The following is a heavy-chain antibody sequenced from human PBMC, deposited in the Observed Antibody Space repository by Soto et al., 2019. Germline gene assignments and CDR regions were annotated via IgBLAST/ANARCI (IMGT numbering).Heavy chain of an antibody. V-gene: IGHV1-69*01. J-gene: IGHJ6*02. Sequence: QVQLVQSGAEVKKAGSSVKVSCKASGGTFSTYGIRWVRQAPGRGLECMGGIIPILGTANYAQKLQGRITITADERTSTAYMELSSLRSEDTAVYYCARDDSNYPGRFGMDVWGQGSTVTVSS. CDR1: GGTFSTYG. CDR3: ARDDSNYPGRFGMDV. CDR2: IIPILGTA. D-gene: IGHD4-4*01.